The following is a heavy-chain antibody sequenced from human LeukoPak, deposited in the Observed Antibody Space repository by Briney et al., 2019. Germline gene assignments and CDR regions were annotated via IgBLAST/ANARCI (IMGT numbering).Heavy chain of an antibody. J-gene: IGHJ3*02. Sequence: GGSLRLSCAASGFTFSSYSMNWVRQAPGKGLEWVSSISSSSSYIYYADSVKGRFTISRDNAKNSLYLQMNSLTAEDTAIYFCARGRDHAFDIWGQGTRVTVSS. CDR1: GFTFSSYS. CDR3: ARGRDHAFDI. CDR2: ISSSSSYI. V-gene: IGHV3-21*01.